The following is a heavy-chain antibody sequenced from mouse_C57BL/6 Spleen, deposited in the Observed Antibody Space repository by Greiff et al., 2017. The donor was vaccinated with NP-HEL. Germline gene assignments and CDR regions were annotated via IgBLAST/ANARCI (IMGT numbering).Heavy chain of an antibody. Sequence: DVQLQESGPGLVKPSQSLSLTCTVTGYSITSGYGWNWIRQFPGNKREWMGYISYSGSTNYNPSLKSRFSITRDTSKNQFFLQLNSVTTEDTATDYWTRTARIKYWGQGTTLTVSS. CDR1: GYSITSGYG. D-gene: IGHD1-2*01. CDR3: TRTARIKY. CDR2: ISYSGST. J-gene: IGHJ2*01. V-gene: IGHV3-2*02.